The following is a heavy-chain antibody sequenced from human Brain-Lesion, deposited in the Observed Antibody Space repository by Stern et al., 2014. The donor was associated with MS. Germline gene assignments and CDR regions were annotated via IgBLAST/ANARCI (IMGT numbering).Heavy chain of an antibody. D-gene: IGHD2-2*01. J-gene: IGHJ6*02. Sequence: QVQLQESGPGLVKPSQTLSLSCTVSGGSISSGGYYWSWIRQPAGKGLEWIGRIFNSGSPSYAPSLKSRVTISIDTSKNQFSLRLNPMTAADTAVYYCARGRVVPGFQYYATDVWGQGTTFIVSS. V-gene: IGHV4-61*02. CDR1: GGSISSGGYY. CDR2: IFNSGSP. CDR3: ARGRVVPGFQYYATDV.